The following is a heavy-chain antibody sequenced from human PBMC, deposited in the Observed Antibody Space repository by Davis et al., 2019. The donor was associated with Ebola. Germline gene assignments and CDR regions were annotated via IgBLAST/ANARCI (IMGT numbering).Heavy chain of an antibody. Sequence: GGSLRLSCAASGFTFSSAWMNWVRQAPGKGLEWVGRIKSKRDGETTDYAEPVKGRFTISRDDVKNTMYLQMSSLETEDTAVYYCGTGWTVTAHDGYWGQGTLVTVSS. CDR3: GTGWTVTAHDGY. V-gene: IGHV3-15*01. CDR1: GFTFSSAW. D-gene: IGHD3/OR15-3a*01. CDR2: IKSKRDGETT. J-gene: IGHJ4*02.